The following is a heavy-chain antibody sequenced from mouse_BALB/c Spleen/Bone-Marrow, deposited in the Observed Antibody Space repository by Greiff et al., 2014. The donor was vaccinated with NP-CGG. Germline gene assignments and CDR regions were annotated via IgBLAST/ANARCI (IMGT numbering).Heavy chain of an antibody. V-gene: IGHV1-67*01. CDR2: ISTYYGDA. D-gene: IGHD2-1*01. J-gene: IGHJ3*01. CDR3: ARERGNYGFSY. Sequence: VQLQQSGAELVRPGVSVKISCKGSGYTFTDYAMHWVKQSHAKSLEWIGVISTYYGDASYNQKFKGKATMTVDKSSSTAYMELARLTSEDSAIYYCARERGNYGFSYWGQGTLVTASA. CDR1: GYTFTDYA.